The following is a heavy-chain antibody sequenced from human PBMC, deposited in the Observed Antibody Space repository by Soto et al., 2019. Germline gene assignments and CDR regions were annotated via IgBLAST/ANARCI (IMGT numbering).Heavy chain of an antibody. CDR1: GYTFTSYG. D-gene: IGHD2-15*01. CDR3: AGTEGCSGGSCPPSPWFDP. V-gene: IGHV1-18*01. J-gene: IGHJ5*02. CDR2: ISAYNGNT. Sequence: ASVKVCCKSSGYTFTSYGISWVRQATGQGLEWMGWISAYNGNTNYAQKLQGRVTMTTDTSTSTAYMELRSLRSDDTAVYYCAGTEGCSGGSCPPSPWFDPWGQGTLVTVSS.